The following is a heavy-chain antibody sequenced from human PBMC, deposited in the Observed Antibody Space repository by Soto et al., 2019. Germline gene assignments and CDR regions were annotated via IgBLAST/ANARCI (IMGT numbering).Heavy chain of an antibody. J-gene: IGHJ4*02. Sequence: GASVKVSCEASGGTFSSYAISWVRQAPGQGLEWMGGIIPIFGTANYAQKFQGRVTITADESTSTAYMELSSLRSEDTAVYYCAHAYYYDSSGYSRLDYWGQGTLVTVSS. CDR1: GGTFSSYA. D-gene: IGHD3-22*01. CDR3: AHAYYYDSSGYSRLDY. V-gene: IGHV1-69*13. CDR2: IIPIFGTA.